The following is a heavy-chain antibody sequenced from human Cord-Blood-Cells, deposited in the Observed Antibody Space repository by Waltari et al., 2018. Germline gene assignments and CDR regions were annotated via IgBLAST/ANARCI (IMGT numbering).Heavy chain of an antibody. CDR3: AIKRYSSSNWFDP. Sequence: QVQLQESGPGLVKPSQTLSLTCTVSGGSLRSGSYYWSWIRQPAGKGLEWIGYIYTSGSTNYNPSLKSRVTISVDTSKNQFSLKLSSVTAADTAVYYCAIKRYSSSNWFDPWGQGTLVTVSS. V-gene: IGHV4-61*09. CDR2: IYTSGST. J-gene: IGHJ5*02. D-gene: IGHD6-6*01. CDR1: GGSLRSGSYY.